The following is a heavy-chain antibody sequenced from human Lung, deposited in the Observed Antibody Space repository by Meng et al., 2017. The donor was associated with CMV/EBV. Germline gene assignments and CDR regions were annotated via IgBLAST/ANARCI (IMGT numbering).Heavy chain of an antibody. V-gene: IGHV3-21*01. CDR2: ISSSSSET. Sequence: GESXKISCVASGFTFSSSSMNWVRQAPGKGLEWVSGISSSSSETHYADSVKGRFTISRDNAKNSLYLQMNSLRAEDTAVYYCARSRSFDYWGQGTLVTVSS. J-gene: IGHJ4*02. CDR1: GFTFSSSS. CDR3: ARSRSFDY.